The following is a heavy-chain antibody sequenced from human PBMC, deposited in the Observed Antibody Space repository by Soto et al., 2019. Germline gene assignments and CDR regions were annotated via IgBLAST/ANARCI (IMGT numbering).Heavy chain of an antibody. V-gene: IGHV1-8*01. CDR1: GDNFTSYD. CDR2: MRNKRGNR. J-gene: IGHJ6*03. Sequence: STVKVYCKASGDNFTSYDIKWLGQATGEGKGGMGWMRNKRGNRSDAQKSQCRVTMTRNTSISTAYMELSSLRSEDTAVYYCAIDITHVAGTSYYYYYMDVWGKGTTVTV. D-gene: IGHD6-19*01. CDR3: AIDITHVAGTSYYYYYMDV.